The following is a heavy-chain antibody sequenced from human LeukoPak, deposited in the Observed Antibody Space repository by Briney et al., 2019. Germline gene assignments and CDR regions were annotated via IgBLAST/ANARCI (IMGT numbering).Heavy chain of an antibody. CDR1: GGAISSYY. Sequence: SETLSLTCTVSGGAISSYYWSWIRQPPGKGLEWIGYIYYSGSTYYNPSLKSRVTISVDTSKNQFSLKLSSVTAADTAVHYCARAEVTGWFDPWGQGTLVTVSS. J-gene: IGHJ5*02. V-gene: IGHV4-30-4*08. CDR2: IYYSGST. CDR3: ARAEVTGWFDP. D-gene: IGHD4-23*01.